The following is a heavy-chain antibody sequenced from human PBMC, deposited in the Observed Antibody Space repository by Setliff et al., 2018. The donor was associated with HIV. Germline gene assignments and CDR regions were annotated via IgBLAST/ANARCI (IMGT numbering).Heavy chain of an antibody. J-gene: IGHJ3*01. CDR1: GGTFSSYT. CDR3: ARDDGGYNYAEAFDV. Sequence: ASVKVSCKASGGTFSSYTISWVRQAPGQGLEWMGRIIPILGIANYAQKFQGRVTITADKSTSTAYMELRSLRSDDTAVYYCARDDGGYNYAEAFDVWGQGTMVTVSS. D-gene: IGHD3-16*01. CDR2: IIPILGIA. V-gene: IGHV1-69*04.